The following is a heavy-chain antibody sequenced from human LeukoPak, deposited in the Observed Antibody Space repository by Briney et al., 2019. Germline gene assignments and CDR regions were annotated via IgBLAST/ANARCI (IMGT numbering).Heavy chain of an antibody. V-gene: IGHV1-69*06. CDR2: IIPIFGTA. CDR1: GGTFSSYA. D-gene: IGHD2-15*01. J-gene: IGHJ3*02. Sequence: ASVKVSCKASGGTFSSYAISWVRQAPGQGLEWMGGIIPIFGTANYAQKFQGRVTITADKSTSTAYMELSSLRSEDTAVYYCARLVYCSGGSCYSPGAFDIWGQGTMVTVSS. CDR3: ARLVYCSGGSCYSPGAFDI.